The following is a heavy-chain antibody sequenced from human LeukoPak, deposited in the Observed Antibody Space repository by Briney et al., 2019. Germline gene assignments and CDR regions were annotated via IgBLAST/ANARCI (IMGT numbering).Heavy chain of an antibody. D-gene: IGHD3-16*01. CDR2: ISSSSSYI. CDR1: GFTFSSYS. CDR3: ARDGGLRVFDY. J-gene: IGHJ4*02. V-gene: IGHV3-21*01. Sequence: GGSLRLSCAASGFTFSSYSMNWVRRAPGKGLEWVSSISSSSSYIYYADSVKGRFTISRDNAKNSLYLQMNSLRAEDTAVYYCARDGGLRVFDYWGQGTLVTVSS.